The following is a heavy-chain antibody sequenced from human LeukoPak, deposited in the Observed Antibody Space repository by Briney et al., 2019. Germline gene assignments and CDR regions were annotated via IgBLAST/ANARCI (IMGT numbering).Heavy chain of an antibody. D-gene: IGHD2-15*01. J-gene: IGHJ4*02. CDR3: ARAKGYPTYFDY. CDR2: ISGSGDST. V-gene: IGHV3-23*01. Sequence: GGSLRLSCAASGFTFSSYGMSWVRQAPGKGLEWVSAISGSGDSTYYADSVKGRFTISRDNSKNTLYLQMNSLRAEDTAVYYCARAKGYPTYFDYWGLGTLVTVSS. CDR1: GFTFSSYG.